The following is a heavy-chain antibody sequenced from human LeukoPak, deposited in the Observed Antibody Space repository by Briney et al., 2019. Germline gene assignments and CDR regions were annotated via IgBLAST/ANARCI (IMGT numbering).Heavy chain of an antibody. CDR2: ISSSGSTI. CDR1: GYSISSGYY. Sequence: SLSLTCTVSGYSISSGYYWGWIRQPPGKGLEWVSYISSSGSTIYYAYSVKGRFTISTHYAKNSLYLQINTLRAEDTAVYYCAELGITMIGGVWGKGTTVTISS. J-gene: IGHJ6*04. CDR3: AELGITMIGGV. D-gene: IGHD3-10*02. V-gene: IGHV3-11*04.